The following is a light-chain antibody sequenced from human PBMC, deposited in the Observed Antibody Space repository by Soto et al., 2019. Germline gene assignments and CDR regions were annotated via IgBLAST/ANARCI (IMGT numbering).Light chain of an antibody. Sequence: VITQSPVTLSVNKGETASLSCRASQSIGSNLAWYQQRPGQAPRLLIYGASTRAAGIPDRFSGSGSGTDFTLTITRLEPEDSTVYFCQHYTGPPTTFGQGTRLEI. CDR1: QSIGSN. V-gene: IGKV3-20*01. J-gene: IGKJ5*01. CDR3: QHYTGPPTT. CDR2: GAS.